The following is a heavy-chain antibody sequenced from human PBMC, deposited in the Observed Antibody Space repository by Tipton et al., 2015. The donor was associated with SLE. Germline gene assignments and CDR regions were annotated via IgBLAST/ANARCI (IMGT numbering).Heavy chain of an antibody. J-gene: IGHJ5*02. CDR3: AREAKYSGSYYNWFDT. V-gene: IGHV4-34*01. D-gene: IGHD1-26*01. CDR1: GGSINSYY. Sequence: TLSLTCTVSGGSINSYYWSWIRQSPGKGLEWIGEINHGGGTNYNLSLKSRVFISKDTSKNQFSLKLSSVTAADTAVYYCAREAKYSGSYYNWFDTWGQGTLVTVSS. CDR2: INHGGGT.